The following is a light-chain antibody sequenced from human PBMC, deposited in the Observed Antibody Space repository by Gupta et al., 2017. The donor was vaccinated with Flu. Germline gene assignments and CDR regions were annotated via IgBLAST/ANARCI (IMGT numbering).Light chain of an antibody. J-gene: IGLJ1*01. V-gene: IGLV1-44*01. Sequence: QSVLTQPPSVSGTPGQTVTISCSGSYSNIGSKTVSWYQKLPGTAPKLLVYGNDKRSSGVPDRISGSKAGTSASLVISRLQSGDEAEYCCATWNLGLSQFYVFGTGTRVTVL. CDR1: YSNIGSKT. CDR3: ATWNLGLSQFYV. CDR2: GND.